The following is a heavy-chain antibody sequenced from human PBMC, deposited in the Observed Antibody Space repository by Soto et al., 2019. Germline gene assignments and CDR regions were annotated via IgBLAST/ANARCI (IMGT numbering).Heavy chain of an antibody. J-gene: IGHJ6*03. D-gene: IGHD5-12*01. CDR1: GFTFSSYS. CDR3: ARVGIVATITHRDYYYMDV. CDR2: ISSSSSYI. V-gene: IGHV3-21*01. Sequence: GGSLRLSCAASGFTFSSYSMNWVRQAPGKGLEWVSSISSSSSYIYYADSVKGRFTISRDNAKNSLYLQMNSLRAEDTAVYYCARVGIVATITHRDYYYMDVWGKGTTVTVSS.